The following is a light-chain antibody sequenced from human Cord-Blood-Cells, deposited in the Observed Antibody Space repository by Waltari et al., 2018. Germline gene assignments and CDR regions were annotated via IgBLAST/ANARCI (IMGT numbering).Light chain of an antibody. V-gene: IGKV3-15*01. J-gene: IGKJ2*03. CDR3: QQYNNWYS. CDR2: GAS. CDR1: QSVSRN. Sequence: EIVMTQSPATLSVSPGERATLSCRASQSVSRNLAWYQKKHGQAPRLLIYGASTRTTGIPAMFSSSGSGTEFTLTISSLQYEDFAVYYCQQYNNWYSFGQGTKLEIK.